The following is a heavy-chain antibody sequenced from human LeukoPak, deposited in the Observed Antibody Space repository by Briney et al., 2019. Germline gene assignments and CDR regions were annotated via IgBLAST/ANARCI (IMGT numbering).Heavy chain of an antibody. V-gene: IGHV3-9*01. CDR2: ISWNSGSI. J-gene: IGHJ4*02. D-gene: IGHD4-23*01. CDR1: GFTFDDYA. CDR3: AKDDSYGGNSNFDY. Sequence: GRSLRLSCAASGFTFDDYAMHWVRQAPGKGLEWVSGISWNSGSIDYADSVKGRFTISRDKAKNSLYLQMNSLRAEDTALYYCAKDDSYGGNSNFDYWGQGTLVTVSS.